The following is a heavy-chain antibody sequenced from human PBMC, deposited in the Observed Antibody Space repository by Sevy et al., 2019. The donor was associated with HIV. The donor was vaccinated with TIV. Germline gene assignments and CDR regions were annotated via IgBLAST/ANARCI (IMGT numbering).Heavy chain of an antibody. Sequence: ASVKVSCKASGYTFTSYGISWVRQAPGQGLEWMGWISAYNGNTNYAQKLQGRVTMNTDTSTRTAYMELRSLRSDDTAVYYCARVRVAVAGTGWYYYYYMDVWGKGTTVTVSS. CDR2: ISAYNGNT. CDR1: GYTFTSYG. V-gene: IGHV1-18*01. J-gene: IGHJ6*03. CDR3: ARVRVAVAGTGWYYYYYMDV. D-gene: IGHD6-19*01.